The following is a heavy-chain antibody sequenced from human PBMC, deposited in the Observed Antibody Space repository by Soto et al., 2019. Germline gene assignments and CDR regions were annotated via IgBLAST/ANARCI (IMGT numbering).Heavy chain of an antibody. V-gene: IGHV3-30-3*01. Sequence: QVQLVESGGGVVQPGRSLRLSCAASGFTFSSYAMHWVRQAPGKGLEWVAVISYDGSNKYYADSVKGRFTISRDNSKNTLYLQMNSLRAEDTAVYYCARAGNYYASSGYPIDYWGQGTLVTVSS. CDR1: GFTFSSYA. CDR3: ARAGNYYASSGYPIDY. J-gene: IGHJ4*02. D-gene: IGHD3-22*01. CDR2: ISYDGSNK.